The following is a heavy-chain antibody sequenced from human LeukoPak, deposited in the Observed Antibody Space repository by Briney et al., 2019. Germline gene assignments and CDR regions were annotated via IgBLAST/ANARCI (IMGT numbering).Heavy chain of an antibody. Sequence: GGSLRLSCAASGFTFSSYAMSWVRQAPGKGLEWVSAISGSGGSTYYADSVEGRFTISRDSSKNTLYLQMNSLRAEDTAVYYCAKDQGTYGTGYFDYWGQGTLVTVSS. D-gene: IGHD3-10*01. CDR3: AKDQGTYGTGYFDY. CDR1: GFTFSSYA. J-gene: IGHJ4*02. V-gene: IGHV3-23*01. CDR2: ISGSGGST.